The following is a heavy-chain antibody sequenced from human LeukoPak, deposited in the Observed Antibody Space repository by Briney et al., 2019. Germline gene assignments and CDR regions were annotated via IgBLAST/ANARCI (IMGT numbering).Heavy chain of an antibody. J-gene: IGHJ5*02. CDR2: INQNGRDK. CDR1: QFTFSTYW. CDR3: ARVLSGSWDWFDP. D-gene: IGHD3-22*01. Sequence: GGSLRLSCAASQFTFSTYWMTWVRQAPGKGLEWVATINQNGRDKYYVDSAKGRFTISRDNAQNSLHLQMHSLRAEDTAVYYCARVLSGSWDWFDPWGQGTLVTVSS. V-gene: IGHV3-7*01.